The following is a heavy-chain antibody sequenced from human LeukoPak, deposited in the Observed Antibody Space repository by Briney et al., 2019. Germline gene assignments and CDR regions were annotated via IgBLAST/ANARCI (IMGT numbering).Heavy chain of an antibody. CDR2: IKQDGSEK. CDR3: ARERMVRKYYFDY. Sequence: GGSLRLSCAASGFTFSSHWMTWVRQAPGKGLEWVANIKQDGSEKYYVDSVKGRFTISRDNAKNSLYLQMNSLGAEDTAVYHCARERMVRKYYFDYWGQGTLVTVSS. CDR1: GFTFSSHW. J-gene: IGHJ4*02. D-gene: IGHD3-10*01. V-gene: IGHV3-7*01.